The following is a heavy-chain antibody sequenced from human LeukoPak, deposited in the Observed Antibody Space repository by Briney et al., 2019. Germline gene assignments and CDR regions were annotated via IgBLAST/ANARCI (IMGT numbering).Heavy chain of an antibody. CDR1: GGTFSSYA. CDR3: ARAGGGSYYYYYYMDV. J-gene: IGHJ6*03. V-gene: IGHV1-69*05. Sequence: SVKVSCKASGGTFSSYAISWVRQAPGQGLEWMGGIIPIFGKANYAQKFQGRVTMTTDTSTSTAYMELRSLRSDDTAVYYCARAGGGSYYYYYYMDVWGKGTTVTVSS. D-gene: IGHD2-15*01. CDR2: IIPIFGKA.